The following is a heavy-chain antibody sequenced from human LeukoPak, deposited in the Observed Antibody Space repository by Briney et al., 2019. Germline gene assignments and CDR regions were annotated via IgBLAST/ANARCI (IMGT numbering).Heavy chain of an antibody. V-gene: IGHV3-23*01. CDR2: ISGGGGST. CDR1: GFTFSGCA. J-gene: IGHJ4*02. Sequence: GGSLRLSCAASGFTFSGCAMGWVRQAPGKGLEWVSVISGGGGSTYYADSVKGRFTISRDNSKNTPYLQMDSLRAEDTAVYYCARSNQADDYWGQGTLVTVSS. D-gene: IGHD1-14*01. CDR3: ARSNQADDY.